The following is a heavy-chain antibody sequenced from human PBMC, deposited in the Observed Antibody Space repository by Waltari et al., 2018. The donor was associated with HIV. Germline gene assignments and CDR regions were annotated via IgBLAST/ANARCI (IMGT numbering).Heavy chain of an antibody. CDR1: GYSISSGHY. Sequence: QVHLQESGPGLVKPSETLSLTCNVSGYSISSGHYWGWVRQPPGKEMGWIGSIFHIGMTYFNPSLKSRVTMSIDTPKNQFSLNLKSVTAADTAVYYCAKDGLQPQHPGNTIYFMFHSWGQGTLVTVSS. D-gene: IGHD3-10*01. V-gene: IGHV4-38-2*02. J-gene: IGHJ5*01. CDR3: AKDGLQPQHPGNTIYFMFHS. CDR2: IFHIGMT.